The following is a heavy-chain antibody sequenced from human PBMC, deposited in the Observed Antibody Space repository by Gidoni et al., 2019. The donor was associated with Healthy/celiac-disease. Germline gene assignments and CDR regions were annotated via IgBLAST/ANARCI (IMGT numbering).Heavy chain of an antibody. D-gene: IGHD2-15*01. Sequence: QVQLVESGGGVVQPGRSLRRSCAASGLTFSSYAMHWVRQATGKGLEWVAVISYDGSNKYYADSVKGRFTISRDNSKNTLYLQMNSLRAEDTAVYYCARDCSPYYMDVWGKGTTVTVSS. V-gene: IGHV3-30-3*01. CDR3: ARDCSPYYMDV. CDR2: ISYDGSNK. J-gene: IGHJ6*03. CDR1: GLTFSSYA.